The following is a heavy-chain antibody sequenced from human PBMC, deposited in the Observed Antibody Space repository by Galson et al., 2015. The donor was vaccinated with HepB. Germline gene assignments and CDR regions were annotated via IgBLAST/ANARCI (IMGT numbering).Heavy chain of an antibody. J-gene: IGHJ4*02. CDR1: GYTFSSFA. CDR3: TRDLGDRSGIFFDY. CDR2: ISAYNGHV. D-gene: IGHD3-22*01. Sequence: QSGAEVKKPGASVKVSCKTSGYTFSSFAISWVRQAPGQGLEWMGWISAYNGHVSYAQKFQGRVTMTTDTFTNSAHMELRSLRSDDTAVYYCTRDLGDRSGIFFDYWGQGTLVTVSS. V-gene: IGHV1-18*04.